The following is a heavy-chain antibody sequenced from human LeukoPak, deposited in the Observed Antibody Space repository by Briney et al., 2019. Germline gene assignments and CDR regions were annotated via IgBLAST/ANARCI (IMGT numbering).Heavy chain of an antibody. J-gene: IGHJ4*02. D-gene: IGHD5-24*01. V-gene: IGHV1-69*13. CDR2: IIPIFGTA. CDR3: ARETGHGYNWMGY. CDR1: GGTFSSYA. Sequence: SVKVSCKASGGTFSSYAISWVRQAPGQGLEWMGGIIPIFGTANYAQKFQGRVTITADESTSTAYMELSSLRSEDTAVYYCARETGHGYNWMGYWGQGTLVTVSS.